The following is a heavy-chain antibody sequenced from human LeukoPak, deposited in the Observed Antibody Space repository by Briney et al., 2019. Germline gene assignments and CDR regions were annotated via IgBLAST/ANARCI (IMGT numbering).Heavy chain of an antibody. CDR1: GFTFSSYE. V-gene: IGHV3-48*03. CDR3: ARDRGTSTVRSFDI. D-gene: IGHD4-17*01. Sequence: GGSLRLSCAASGFTFSSYEMSWVRQAPGKGLEWVSYISSSGSTIYYADSVKGRFTISRDNAKNSLYLQMNSLRAEDTAVYYCARDRGTSTVRSFDIWGQGTMVTVSS. CDR2: ISSSGSTI. J-gene: IGHJ3*02.